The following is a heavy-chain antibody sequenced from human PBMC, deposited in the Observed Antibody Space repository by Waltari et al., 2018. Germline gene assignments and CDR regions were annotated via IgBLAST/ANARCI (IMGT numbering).Heavy chain of an antibody. Sequence: EEQLLESGGGLVQPGDSLRLSCAASAFRFSNYWMNWVRQATGRGLVWGERSSNDETTLTYADSVKGRFTISRDNAKNTVYLQMKRLRADDTAVYYWARLAPRTYRSPVPGRHYYYGMDVWGQGTTVTVSS. V-gene: IGHV3-74*03. CDR2: SSNDETTL. J-gene: IGHJ6*02. CDR1: AFRFSNYW. CDR3: ARLAPRTYRSPVPGRHYYYGMDV. D-gene: IGHD3-10*01.